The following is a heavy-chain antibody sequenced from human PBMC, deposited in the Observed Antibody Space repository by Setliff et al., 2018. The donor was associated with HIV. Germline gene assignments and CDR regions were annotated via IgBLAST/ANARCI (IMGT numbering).Heavy chain of an antibody. Sequence: GESLKISCKGSGYSFTSYWIGWVRQMPGKGLEWMGIIYPGDSDTRYSPSFQGQVTISADKSISTAYLQWSSLKASDTAMYYCARVEYDYVWGSPNGGYYYYMDVWGKGTTVTVPS. CDR3: ARVEYDYVWGSPNGGYYYYMDV. D-gene: IGHD3-16*01. J-gene: IGHJ6*03. V-gene: IGHV5-51*01. CDR2: IYPGDSDT. CDR1: GYSFTSYW.